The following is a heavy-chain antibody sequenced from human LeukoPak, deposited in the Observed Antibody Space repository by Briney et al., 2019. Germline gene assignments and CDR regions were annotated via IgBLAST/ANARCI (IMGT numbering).Heavy chain of an antibody. CDR2: MNPNSGNT. CDR3: ARVGPPPNWFDP. J-gene: IGHJ5*02. Sequence: ASVKVSCKASGYTFTSYDINRVRQATGQGLEWMGWMNPNSGNTGYAQKFQGRVTITRNTSISTAYMELSGLRSEDTAVYYCARVGPPPNWFDPWGQGTLVTVSS. V-gene: IGHV1-8*03. CDR1: GYTFTSYD. D-gene: IGHD1-14*01.